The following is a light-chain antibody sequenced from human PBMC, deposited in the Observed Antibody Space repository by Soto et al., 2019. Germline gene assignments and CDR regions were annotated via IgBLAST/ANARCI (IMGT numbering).Light chain of an antibody. CDR3: SSYTSISTYV. CDR2: DVT. J-gene: IGLJ1*01. Sequence: SALTQPASVSGSPGQSITISCTGTSSDVGGYNFVSWYQQQPDKAPKLMIYDVTNRPSGVSNRFSGSKSGNTASLTISGLQAEDEADYYCSSYTSISTYVFGTGTKVTVL. CDR1: SSDVGGYNF. V-gene: IGLV2-14*01.